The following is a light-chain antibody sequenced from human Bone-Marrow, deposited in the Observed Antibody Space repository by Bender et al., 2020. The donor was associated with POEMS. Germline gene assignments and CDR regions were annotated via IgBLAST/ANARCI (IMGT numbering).Light chain of an antibody. CDR1: SGDIGSYDY. Sequence: QSALTQPASVSGSPGQSITISCTGGSGDIGSYDYVSWYQQHPGKAPELIIFDVSNRPSGVSDRFSGSKSDNTAYLTISGLQAEDEADYYCSSYSSSTTLGVFGTGTKVTVL. CDR2: DVS. CDR3: SSYSSSTTLGV. V-gene: IGLV2-14*03. J-gene: IGLJ1*01.